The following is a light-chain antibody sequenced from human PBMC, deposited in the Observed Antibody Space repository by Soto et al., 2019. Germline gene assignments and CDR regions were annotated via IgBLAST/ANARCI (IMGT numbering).Light chain of an antibody. CDR1: SSDVGGYNF. CDR2: EVT. V-gene: IGLV2-8*01. J-gene: IGLJ1*01. Sequence: QSALTQPPSASGSPGQSVTISCTGTSSDVGGYNFVSWYQHHPGKAPKLIIYEVTKRPSGVPDRFSGSKSGNTASLTVSGLQADDEADYYCSSYAGSNNYVFGTGTKLTVL. CDR3: SSYAGSNNYV.